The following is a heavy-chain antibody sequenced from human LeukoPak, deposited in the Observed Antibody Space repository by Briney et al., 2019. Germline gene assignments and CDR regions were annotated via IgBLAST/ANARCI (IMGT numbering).Heavy chain of an antibody. Sequence: GGSLRLSCTASGCTVSSNYMSWVRQAPGKGLEWVAVIYSGGSTYYADSVKGRFTISIDKSKNTLYLQMNSLRAEDTAVYYCARRGYSSSWYYFDYWGQGTLVTVSS. D-gene: IGHD6-13*01. CDR3: ARRGYSSSWYYFDY. CDR2: IYSGGST. CDR1: GCTVSSNY. J-gene: IGHJ4*02. V-gene: IGHV3-53*01.